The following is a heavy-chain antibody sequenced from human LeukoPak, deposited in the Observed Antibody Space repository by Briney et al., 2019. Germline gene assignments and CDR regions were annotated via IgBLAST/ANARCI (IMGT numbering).Heavy chain of an antibody. CDR3: ARSPRGYSSSWPIDY. CDR2: IKQDGSEK. J-gene: IGHJ4*02. D-gene: IGHD6-13*01. V-gene: IGHV3-7*01. CDR1: GFTFSSYW. Sequence: GGSLRLSCAASGFTFSSYWMSWVRQAPGKGLEWVANIKQDGSEKYYVDSVKGRFTISRDNAKNSLYLQMNSLRAEDTAVYYCARSPRGYSSSWPIDYWGQGTLVTVSS.